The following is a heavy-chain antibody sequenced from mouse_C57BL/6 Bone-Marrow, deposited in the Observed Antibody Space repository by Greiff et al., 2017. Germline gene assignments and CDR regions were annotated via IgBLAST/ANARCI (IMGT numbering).Heavy chain of an antibody. V-gene: IGHV1-61*01. J-gene: IGHJ4*01. CDR1: GYTFTSYW. D-gene: IGHD1-1*01. CDR2: IYPSDSET. Sequence: QVQLQQPGAELVRPGSSVKLSCKASGYTFTSYWMDWVKQRPGQGLEWIGNIYPSDSETHSNQKFKDKATLTVDKSSSTADMQLISLTSEASAVYYCARGIGTTVVARYAMDYWGQGTSVTVSS. CDR3: ARGIGTTVVARYAMDY.